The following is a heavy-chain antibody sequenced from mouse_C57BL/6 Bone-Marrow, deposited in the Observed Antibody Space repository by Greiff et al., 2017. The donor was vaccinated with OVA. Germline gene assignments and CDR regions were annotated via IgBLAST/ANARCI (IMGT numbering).Heavy chain of an antibody. D-gene: IGHD2-2*01. CDR2: IYPGSGNT. Sequence: QVQLQQSGAELVRPGASVKLSCKASGYTFTDYYINWVKQRPGQGLEWIARIYPGSGNTYYNEKFKGKATLTAEKSSSTAYMQLSSLTSEDSAVYFCARGGGYGGFAYWGQGTLVTVSA. V-gene: IGHV1-76*01. CDR3: ARGGGYGGFAY. CDR1: GYTFTDYY. J-gene: IGHJ3*01.